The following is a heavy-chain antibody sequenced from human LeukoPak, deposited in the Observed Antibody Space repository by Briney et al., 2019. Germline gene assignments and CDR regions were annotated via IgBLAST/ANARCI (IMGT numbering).Heavy chain of an antibody. CDR3: ARLVGASWFDS. D-gene: IGHD1-26*01. V-gene: IGHV6-1*01. CDR2: TYYRSKWYN. J-gene: IGHJ5*01. CDR1: GDSVSTNSAT. Sequence: SQTLSLTCAISGDSVSTNSATWTWLRQSPSRGLEWLGRTYYRSKWYNDYAVSMKSRIAINPDTSKNQFSLQLNSVTPEDTAVYYCARLVGASWFDSWGQGTLVTVSS.